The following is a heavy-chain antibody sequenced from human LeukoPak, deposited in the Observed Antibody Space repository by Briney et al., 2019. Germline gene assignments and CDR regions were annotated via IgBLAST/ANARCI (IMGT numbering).Heavy chain of an antibody. Sequence: SETLSLTCTVSGGSVSSTTYYWSWIRQPPGKGLEWIASINYSGSTFYNPSLKSRVTISVDTSENQFSLKLSSVTAADTAVYYCARYVVYGSGKYYFDYWGQGTLVTVSS. D-gene: IGHD3-10*01. CDR1: GGSVSSTTYY. CDR3: ARYVVYGSGKYYFDY. CDR2: INYSGST. V-gene: IGHV4-39*01. J-gene: IGHJ4*02.